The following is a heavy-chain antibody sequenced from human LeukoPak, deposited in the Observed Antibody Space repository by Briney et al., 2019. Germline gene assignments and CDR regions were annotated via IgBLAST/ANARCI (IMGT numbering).Heavy chain of an antibody. CDR2: IYYSGST. Sequence: SETLSLTCTVSGGSISSSSYYWGWIRQPPGKGLEWIGSIYYSGSTYYNPSLKSRVTISVDTSKNQFSLKLSSVTAADTAVYFCAREDYYNSGGYYLDYWGQGTLVTVSS. CDR3: AREDYYNSGGYYLDY. V-gene: IGHV4-39*07. J-gene: IGHJ4*02. CDR1: GGSISSSSYY. D-gene: IGHD3-22*01.